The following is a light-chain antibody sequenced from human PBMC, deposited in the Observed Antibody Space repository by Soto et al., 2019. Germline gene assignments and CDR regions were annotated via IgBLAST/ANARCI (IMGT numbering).Light chain of an antibody. Sequence: SYELTQPPSVSVAPGQTARITCGGNNIGSKSVHWYQQKPGQAPVLVVYDDIDRPSGIPERFSGSNSGNTATLTISRVEAGDEADYSCQVWDSSSDPYVVFGGVTTLTVL. J-gene: IGLJ2*01. V-gene: IGLV3-21*02. CDR2: DDI. CDR3: QVWDSSSDPYVV. CDR1: NIGSKS.